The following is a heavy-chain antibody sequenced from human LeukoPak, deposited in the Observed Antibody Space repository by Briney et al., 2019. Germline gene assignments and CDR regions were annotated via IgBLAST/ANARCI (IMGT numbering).Heavy chain of an antibody. J-gene: IGHJ4*02. V-gene: IGHV1-24*01. D-gene: IGHD3-10*01. CDR2: FDPEDGET. CDR3: ATDADMVRGVALDY. Sequence: GGSLRLSCAASGFTFSNAWMSWVRQAPGKGLEWMGGFDPEDGETIYAQKFQGRVTMTEDTSTDTAYMELSSLRSEDTAVYYCATDADMVRGVALDYWGQGTLVTVSS. CDR1: GFTFSNAW.